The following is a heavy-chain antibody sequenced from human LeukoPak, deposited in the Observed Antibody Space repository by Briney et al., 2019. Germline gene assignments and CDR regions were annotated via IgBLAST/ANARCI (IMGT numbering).Heavy chain of an antibody. D-gene: IGHD3-10*01. Sequence: GGSLRLSCAASGFTFSSYDMHWVRQATGKGLEWVSAIGTAGDTYYPGSVKGRFTISRENAKSSLYLQMNSLRAGDTAVYYCARDLFGSLSYGMDVWGQGTTVTVSS. J-gene: IGHJ6*02. CDR1: GFTFSSYD. CDR3: ARDLFGSLSYGMDV. V-gene: IGHV3-13*04. CDR2: IGTAGDT.